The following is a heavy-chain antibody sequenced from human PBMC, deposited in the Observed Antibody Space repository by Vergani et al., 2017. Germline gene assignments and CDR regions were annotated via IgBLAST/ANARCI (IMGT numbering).Heavy chain of an antibody. CDR2: FDPEDGET. CDR1: GYTFTSYG. Sequence: QVQLVQSGAEVKKPGASVKVSCKASGYTFTSYGISWVRQAPGKGLEWMGGFDPEDGETIYAQKFQGRVTMTEDTSTDTAYMELSSLRSEDTAVYYCAAEVQTVRGVMGATFDAFDIWGQGTMVTVSS. D-gene: IGHD3-10*01. V-gene: IGHV1-24*01. J-gene: IGHJ3*02. CDR3: AAEVQTVRGVMGATFDAFDI.